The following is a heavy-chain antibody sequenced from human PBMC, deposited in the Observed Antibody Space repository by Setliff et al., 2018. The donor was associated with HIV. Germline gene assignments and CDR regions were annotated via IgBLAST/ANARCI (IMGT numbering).Heavy chain of an antibody. V-gene: IGHV3-48*01. Sequence: GGSLRLSCAASGFTVSSNYMSWVRQAPGKGLEWVSSISSRSSTIYYADSVKGRFTISRDNARSALYLQMNSLRAEDTAVYYCAKDWRYDTLTGFPYFDYWGQGTLVTVSS. CDR3: AKDWRYDTLTGFPYFDY. D-gene: IGHD3-9*01. CDR2: ISSRSSTI. J-gene: IGHJ4*02. CDR1: GFTVSSNY.